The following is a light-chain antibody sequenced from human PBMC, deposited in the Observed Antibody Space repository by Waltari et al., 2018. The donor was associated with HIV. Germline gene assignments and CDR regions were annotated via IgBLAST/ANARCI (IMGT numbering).Light chain of an antibody. V-gene: IGLV9-49*03. Sequence: QPVLTQPSSASASLGASVTLTYTLTSGYSHSKVAWSQQRPRNGPRFGMRVGTGGIVGSKGDGIPDRFSVVGSGLNRYLTIKNIQEEDESDYHCGADHGSGKNFAWAFGGGTKLTVL. CDR2: VGTGGIVG. CDR1: SGYSHSK. CDR3: GADHGSGKNFAWA. J-gene: IGLJ3*02.